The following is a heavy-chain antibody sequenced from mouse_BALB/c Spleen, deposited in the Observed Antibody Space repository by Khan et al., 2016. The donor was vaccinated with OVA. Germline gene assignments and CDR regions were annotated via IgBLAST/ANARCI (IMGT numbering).Heavy chain of an antibody. Sequence: QLQESGPGLVKPSQSLSLTCTVTGYSITSDYAWNWIRQFPGNRLEWMGYINYSGSTSKKPSLKSRMSISRYTSKNQIFLQLNSVTTEDTATXYCVRGRSYWGQGTLVTVSA. CDR3: VRGRSY. CDR2: INYSGST. CDR1: GYSITSDYA. V-gene: IGHV3-2*02. J-gene: IGHJ3*01.